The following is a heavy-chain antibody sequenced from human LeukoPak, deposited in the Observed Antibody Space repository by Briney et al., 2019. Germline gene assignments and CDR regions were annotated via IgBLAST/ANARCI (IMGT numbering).Heavy chain of an antibody. CDR3: AGGLSGYCPTTTCSF. V-gene: IGHV4-34*01. J-gene: IGHJ6*04. Sequence: GSLRLSCAGSGFRFSNYGMTWVRQAPGKGLEWIGEISHVGTTNFNPSLQSRVTLSVDTSKRQFSLNLTSVTAADTAVYYCAGGLSGYCPTTTCSFWGEGTSVTVSS. CDR2: ISHVGTT. CDR1: GFRFSNYG. D-gene: IGHD2-2*01.